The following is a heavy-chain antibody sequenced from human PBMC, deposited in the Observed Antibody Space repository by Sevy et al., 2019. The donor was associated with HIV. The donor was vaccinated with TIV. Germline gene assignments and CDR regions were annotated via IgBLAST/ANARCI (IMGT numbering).Heavy chain of an antibody. CDR1: GGTFSSYA. V-gene: IGHV1-69*13. D-gene: IGHD3-22*01. CDR3: ARYDSSGYEGGAFDI. Sequence: ASVKVSCKASGGTFSSYAISWVRQAPGQGLEWMGGIIPIFGTANYAQKFQGRVTITADESTSTAYMELSSLRSEDTAVYYCARYDSSGYEGGAFDIWGQGTMVTVS. CDR2: IIPIFGTA. J-gene: IGHJ3*02.